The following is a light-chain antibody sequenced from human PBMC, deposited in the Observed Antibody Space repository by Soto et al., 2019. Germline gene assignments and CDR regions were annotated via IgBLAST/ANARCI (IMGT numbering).Light chain of an antibody. J-gene: IGLJ3*02. V-gene: IGLV2-14*01. CDR2: EVS. Sequence: QSALTQPASVSGSPGQSITISCTGTSSDVGGYNYVSWYQQHPGKAPKLMIYEVSNRPSGVSNRFSGSKSGNTASLTLSGPKAEDEAAYYCSSYTSSSTRVFGGGTKLTVL. CDR3: SSYTSSSTRV. CDR1: SSDVGGYNY.